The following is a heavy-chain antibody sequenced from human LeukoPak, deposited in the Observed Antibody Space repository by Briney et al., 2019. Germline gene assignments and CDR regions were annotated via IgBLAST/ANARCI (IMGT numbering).Heavy chain of an antibody. CDR2: ISYDGSDK. D-gene: IGHD5-24*01. J-gene: IGHJ4*02. Sequence: GGSLRLSCAAPGFNFSSYGMQWGPQAPGKGLEWVAFISYDGSDKYYAESVKGRFTISRDKSKNTLYLQMNSLTSDDTSIYDCARVYNSYFFDYWGQGTLVTVSS. V-gene: IGHV3-30*06. CDR1: GFNFSSYG. CDR3: ARVYNSYFFDY.